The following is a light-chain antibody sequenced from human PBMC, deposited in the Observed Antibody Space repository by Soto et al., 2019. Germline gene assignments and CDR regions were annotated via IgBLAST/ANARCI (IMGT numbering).Light chain of an antibody. Sequence: EIVVTLSPSTLSLSQGDRATLSCRASHSVVSNYLAWYQLKPGQAPRLLIYDASNRATGVPARFSGSGSGTDFTLTISSLEPEDFAVYYCQQRSNWPFTFGQGTRLEIK. CDR1: HSVVSNY. J-gene: IGKJ5*01. CDR3: QQRSNWPFT. CDR2: DAS. V-gene: IGKV3-11*01.